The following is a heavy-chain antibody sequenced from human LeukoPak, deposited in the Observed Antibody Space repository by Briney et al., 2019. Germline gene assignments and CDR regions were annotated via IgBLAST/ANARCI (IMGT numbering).Heavy chain of an antibody. Sequence: ASVKVSCRASGYTFTNFDINWVRQATGQGLEWMGWMNPKTGNTGSAQKFQGRVTITGNTSISTAYMELSSLRSEDTAVYYCVRIYYSNAFDIWGQGTMVTVSS. J-gene: IGHJ3*02. CDR1: GYTFTNFD. D-gene: IGHD4-11*01. CDR2: MNPKTGNT. CDR3: VRIYYSNAFDI. V-gene: IGHV1-8*01.